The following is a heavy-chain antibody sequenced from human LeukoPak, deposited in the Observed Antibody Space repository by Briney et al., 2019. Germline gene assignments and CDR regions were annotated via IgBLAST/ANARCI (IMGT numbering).Heavy chain of an antibody. Sequence: GGSLRLSCAASGFTFDDYAMHWVRQAPGKGLEWVSGISWNSGSIGYADSVKGRFAISRDNAKNSLYLQMNSLRAEDMALYYCAASGSSGYLDYWGQGTLVTVSS. V-gene: IGHV3-9*03. CDR1: GFTFDDYA. D-gene: IGHD3-22*01. J-gene: IGHJ4*02. CDR2: ISWNSGSI. CDR3: AASGSSGYLDY.